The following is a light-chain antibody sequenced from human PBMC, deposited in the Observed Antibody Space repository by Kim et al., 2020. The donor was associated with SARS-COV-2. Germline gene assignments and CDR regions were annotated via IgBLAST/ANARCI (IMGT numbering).Light chain of an antibody. CDR1: QTISSW. CDR3: QQYNIYPIT. J-gene: IGKJ4*01. Sequence: DIQMTQSPSTLSASVGDRVTITCRASQTISSWLAWYQQKPGKAPKVLIYKASSLESGVPSRFSGSESGTEFTLTISSLQPDDFATYYCQQYNIYPITFGGGTKVDIK. CDR2: KAS. V-gene: IGKV1-5*03.